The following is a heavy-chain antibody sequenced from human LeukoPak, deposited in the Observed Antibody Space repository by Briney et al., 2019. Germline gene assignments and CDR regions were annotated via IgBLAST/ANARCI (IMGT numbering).Heavy chain of an antibody. CDR3: ARSPDSTGYPYYFDY. J-gene: IGHJ4*02. CDR2: IYTSGST. CDR1: GGSISTYY. D-gene: IGHD3-22*01. V-gene: IGHV4-4*07. Sequence: PSETLPLTCTVSGGSISTYYWSWIRQPAGKGLEWIGRIYTSGSTNYNPSLKSRITMSVDTSKNQFSLKLSSVTAADTAVYYCARSPDSTGYPYYFDYWGQGTLVTVSS.